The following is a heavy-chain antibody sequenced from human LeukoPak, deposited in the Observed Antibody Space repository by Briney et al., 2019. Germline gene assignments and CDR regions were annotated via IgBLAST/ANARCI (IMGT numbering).Heavy chain of an antibody. CDR2: ISSGGTI. V-gene: IGHV3-11*01. CDR3: ARDHSTYYDFWSGYIKSWFDP. D-gene: IGHD3-3*01. Sequence: GGSLRLSCAASGFTFSDHYMSWIRQAPGKGLEWVSYISSGGTIYYADSVKGRFTISRDNAKNSLWLQMNSLRAEDTAVYYCARDHSTYYDFWSGYIKSWFDPWGQGTLVTVSS. J-gene: IGHJ5*02. CDR1: GFTFSDHY.